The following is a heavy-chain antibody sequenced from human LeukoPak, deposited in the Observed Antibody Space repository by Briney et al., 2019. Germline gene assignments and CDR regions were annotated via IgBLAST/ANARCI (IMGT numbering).Heavy chain of an antibody. J-gene: IGHJ4*02. Sequence: PSETLSLTCTVSGGSIGSASSYWAWIRQPPGKGLEWIGIMYYTGGTYYNPSLKSRVTISGDTSKNQFSLKLSSVTAADTAVYYCASYSGSLLDYWGQGILVTVSS. V-gene: IGHV4-39*01. CDR2: MYYTGGT. D-gene: IGHD1-26*01. CDR3: ASYSGSLLDY. CDR1: GGSIGSASSY.